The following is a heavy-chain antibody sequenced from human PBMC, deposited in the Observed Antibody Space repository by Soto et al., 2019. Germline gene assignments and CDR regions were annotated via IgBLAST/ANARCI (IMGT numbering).Heavy chain of an antibody. V-gene: IGHV4-4*02. CDR1: GGSFTSNNW. J-gene: IGHJ4*02. CDR3: ASRDPGTSVDY. D-gene: IGHD1-7*01. CDR2: IYRTGGT. Sequence: ASETLSLTCAVSGGSFTSNNWWTWVRQPPGQGLEWIGEIYRTGGTNYNPSLKSRVTISLDKSENQFSLKVTSQTAADTAVYYCASRDPGTSVDYWGQGTLVTVSS.